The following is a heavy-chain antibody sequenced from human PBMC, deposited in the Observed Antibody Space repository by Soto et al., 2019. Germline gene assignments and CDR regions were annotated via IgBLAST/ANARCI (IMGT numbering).Heavy chain of an antibody. V-gene: IGHV1-69*13. CDR1: GGTFSSYA. CDR2: IIPIFGTA. CDR3: ARAWGRYSYSYGMDV. D-gene: IGHD5-18*01. J-gene: IGHJ6*02. Sequence: SVKVSCKASGGTFSSYAISWVRQAPGQGLEWMGGIIPIFGTANYAQKFQGRVTITADESTSTAYMELSSLRSEDTAGYYCARAWGRYSYSYGMDVWGQGTTVTVSS.